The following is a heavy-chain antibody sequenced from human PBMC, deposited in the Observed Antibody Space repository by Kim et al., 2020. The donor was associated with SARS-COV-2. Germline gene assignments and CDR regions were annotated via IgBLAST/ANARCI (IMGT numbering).Heavy chain of an antibody. D-gene: IGHD6-19*01. Sequence: NPSLKSRVTISVDTSKNQFSLKLSSVTAADTAVYYCARHPDGGSGWYEDYWGQGTLVTVSS. V-gene: IGHV4-39*01. CDR3: ARHPDGGSGWYEDY. J-gene: IGHJ4*02.